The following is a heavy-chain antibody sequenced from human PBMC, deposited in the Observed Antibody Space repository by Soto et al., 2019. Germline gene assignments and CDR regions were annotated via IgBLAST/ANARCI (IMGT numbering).Heavy chain of an antibody. J-gene: IGHJ5*02. V-gene: IGHV3-23*01. CDR1: GFTFSSSA. D-gene: IGHD6-19*01. CDR2: IRVGGGDT. Sequence: EVRLLESGGGLAQPGGSRRLSCAASGFTFSSSAMNWVRQAPGEGLEWVSSIRVGGGDTFYADSVRGRFTVSRDISRNTLYLHMNSLRAEDTAIYYCAKCSVGTVRTSGWCNWFDPWGQGTLVTVSS. CDR3: AKCSVGTVRTSGWCNWFDP.